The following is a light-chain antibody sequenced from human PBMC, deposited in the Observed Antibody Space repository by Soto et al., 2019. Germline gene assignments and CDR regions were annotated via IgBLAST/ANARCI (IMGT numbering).Light chain of an antibody. CDR2: DVS. V-gene: IGLV2-14*03. CDR1: SSDVGGYNY. Sequence: QSALTQPASVSGSPGQSITISCTGTSSDVGGYNYVSWYQHHPGKAPKLIIYDVSNRLSGVSIRFSGSKSDNTASLTISGLQPEDEADYHCSSYTTSNTRQIVFGTGTKLTVL. J-gene: IGLJ1*01. CDR3: SSYTTSNTRQIV.